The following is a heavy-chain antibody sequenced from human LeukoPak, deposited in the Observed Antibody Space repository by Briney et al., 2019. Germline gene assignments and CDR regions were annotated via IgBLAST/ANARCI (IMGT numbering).Heavy chain of an antibody. J-gene: IGHJ4*02. Sequence: ASVKVSCKASGYSFTSYGISWVRQAPGQGLEWMGWISAYNGNTNYAQKFQGRVTMTTDTSTSTAYMELRSLRSDDTAVYYCARDQLLWFGERAVYFDYWGQGTLVTVSS. D-gene: IGHD3-10*01. CDR2: ISAYNGNT. V-gene: IGHV1-18*01. CDR1: GYSFTSYG. CDR3: ARDQLLWFGERAVYFDY.